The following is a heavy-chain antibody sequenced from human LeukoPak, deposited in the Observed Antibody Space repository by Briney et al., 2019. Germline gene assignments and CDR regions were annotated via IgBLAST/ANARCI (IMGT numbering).Heavy chain of an antibody. CDR3: ARDGENYSGSYYYYYYGMDV. J-gene: IGHJ6*02. V-gene: IGHV1-2*02. Sequence: ASVKVSCKSSGYTFTSYYMHWVRQAPGQGLEWMGWLNPNSGGTNYAQKFQGRVTMTRDTSISTAYMELSRLRSDDMAVYYCARDGENYSGSYYYYYYGMDVWGQGTTVTVSS. D-gene: IGHD1-26*01. CDR2: LNPNSGGT. CDR1: GYTFTSYY.